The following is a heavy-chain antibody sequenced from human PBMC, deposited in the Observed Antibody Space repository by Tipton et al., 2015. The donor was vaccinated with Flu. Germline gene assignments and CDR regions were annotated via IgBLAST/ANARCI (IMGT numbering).Heavy chain of an antibody. V-gene: IGHV4-4*07. CDR2: IYTSGST. CDR1: GGSISSYY. J-gene: IGHJ4*02. CDR3: ARGGEGVVNIPPYYFDY. Sequence: TLSLTCTVSGGSISSYYWSWIRQPAGKGLEWIGRIYTSGSTNYNPSLKSRVTTSVDTSKHQFSLKLSSVTAADTAVYYCARGGEGVVNIPPYYFDYWGQGTLVTVSS. D-gene: IGHD3-3*01.